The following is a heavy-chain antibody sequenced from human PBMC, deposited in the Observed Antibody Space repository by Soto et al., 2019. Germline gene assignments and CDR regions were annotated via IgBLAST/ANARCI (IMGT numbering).Heavy chain of an antibody. D-gene: IGHD6-13*01. CDR2: ISPNSGGT. CDR1: GYTFTSYG. Sequence: ASVKVSCKASGYTFTSYGVSWVRQAPGQGLEWMGWISPNSGGTNYAQKFQGWVTMTRDTSISTAYMELSRLRSDDTAVYYCARDIAAAGTNYYYYYGMDVWGQGTTVTVSS. CDR3: ARDIAAAGTNYYYYYGMDV. V-gene: IGHV1-2*04. J-gene: IGHJ6*02.